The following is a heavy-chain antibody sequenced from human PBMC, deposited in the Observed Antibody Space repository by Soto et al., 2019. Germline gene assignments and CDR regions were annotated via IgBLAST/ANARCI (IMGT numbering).Heavy chain of an antibody. V-gene: IGHV4-39*01. CDR2: VYYRGRS. J-gene: IGHJ4*02. Sequence: SETLSLTCTVSGGSVTNSSYYWGWIRQSPGKGLEWIGSVYYRGRSYSKSSVKSRVTISVDTSKNRFSLSLNSVTASDTAAYFCVSQRTTVPTQACFDYWGPGALVTVSS. CDR3: VSQRTTVPTQACFDY. CDR1: GGSVTNSSYY. D-gene: IGHD4-17*01.